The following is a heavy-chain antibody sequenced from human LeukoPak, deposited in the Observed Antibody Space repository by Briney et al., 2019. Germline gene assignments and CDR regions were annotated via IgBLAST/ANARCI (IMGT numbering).Heavy chain of an antibody. D-gene: IGHD6-13*01. CDR1: GYTFTGYY. J-gene: IGHJ6*02. Sequence: ASVKVSCKASGYTFTGYYMHWVRQAPGQGLEWMGRINPNSGGTNYAQKFQGRVSMTRDTSISTAYMELSRLRSDDTAVYYCARDEVSSSWTYYYYYYGMDVWGQGTTVTVSS. CDR2: INPNSGGT. CDR3: ARDEVSSSWTYYYYYYGMDV. V-gene: IGHV1-2*06.